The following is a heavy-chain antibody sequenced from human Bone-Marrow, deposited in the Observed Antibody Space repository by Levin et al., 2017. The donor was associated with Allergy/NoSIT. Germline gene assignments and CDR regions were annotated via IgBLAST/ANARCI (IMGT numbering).Heavy chain of an antibody. V-gene: IGHV3-66*01. Sequence: LSLPCAASGFTVRRTYMSWVRQAPGKGLEWVSLIYSHGGTNYADSVKGRFTISRDNSKNTLYLQMNSLRVEDTALYYCARDGPGTATGTPWGQGTLVTVSS. J-gene: IGHJ4*02. D-gene: IGHD1-7*01. CDR3: ARDGPGTATGTP. CDR1: GFTVRRTY. CDR2: IYSHGGT.